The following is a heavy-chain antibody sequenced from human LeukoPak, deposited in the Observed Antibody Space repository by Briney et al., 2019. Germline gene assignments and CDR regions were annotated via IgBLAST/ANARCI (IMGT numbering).Heavy chain of an antibody. CDR1: GGSISGYY. CDR2: IHYSGIT. V-gene: IGHV4-59*01. CDR3: AKRPVVATFDY. Sequence: PSETLSLTCTVSGGSISGYYWSWIRQPPGKGLEWIGSIHYSGITNYNPSLKSRVTISLDMSKNQFSLRLTSVTTADTAVYYCAKRPVVATFDYWGQGTLVTVSS. D-gene: IGHD2-15*01. J-gene: IGHJ4*02.